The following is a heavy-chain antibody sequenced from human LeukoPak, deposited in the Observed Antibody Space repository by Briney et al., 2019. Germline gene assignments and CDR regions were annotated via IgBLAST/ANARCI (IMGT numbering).Heavy chain of an antibody. CDR1: GVCISSFY. CDR2: IYYSGST. CDR3: ARGGNDFWSGLMYNWFAP. J-gene: IGHJ5*02. Sequence: SETLSLTGTVSGVCISSFYWNWMRPPPGKGLVGRGYIYYSGSTNYNPSLQSRVPISVDTSRNEFSLMLSSVTAADTAMYYCARGGNDFWSGLMYNWFAPWGQGTLVTVSS. V-gene: IGHV4-59*01. D-gene: IGHD3-3*01.